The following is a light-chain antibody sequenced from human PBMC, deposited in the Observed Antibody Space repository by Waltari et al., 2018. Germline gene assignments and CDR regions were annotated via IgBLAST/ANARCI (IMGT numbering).Light chain of an antibody. Sequence: QSALTQPPSASGSPGQSVTISCTGTSSDVGGYNYVSWYQQHPGEAPNLMIYEVSQRPSGVPGRFSGSKSGDTASLTVSGLQAEDEADYYGSSLAGTNNFVVFGGGTKLTV. V-gene: IGLV2-8*01. CDR3: SSLAGTNNFVV. CDR2: EVS. CDR1: SSDVGGYNY. J-gene: IGLJ2*01.